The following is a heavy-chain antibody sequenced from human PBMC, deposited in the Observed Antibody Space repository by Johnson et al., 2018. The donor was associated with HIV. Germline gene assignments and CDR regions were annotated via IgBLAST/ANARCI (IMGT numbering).Heavy chain of an antibody. Sequence: QMQLVESGGGVVQPGRSLRLSCAASGLTFSSYAMHWVRQAPGKGLEWVAVISYDGSDKYYADSVKGRFTISRDNSKNTLYLQLNSLRVEDTAVYYCAKTRTTVTTIDAFDIWGQGTMVTVSS. CDR2: ISYDGSDK. V-gene: IGHV3-30-3*02. J-gene: IGHJ3*02. D-gene: IGHD4-17*01. CDR3: AKTRTTVTTIDAFDI. CDR1: GLTFSSYA.